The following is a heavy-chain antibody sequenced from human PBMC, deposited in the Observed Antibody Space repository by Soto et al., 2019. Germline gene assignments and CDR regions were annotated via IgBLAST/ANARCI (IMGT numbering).Heavy chain of an antibody. CDR2: IIPVSGTA. V-gene: IGHV1-69*01. J-gene: IGHJ5*02. Sequence: QVHLEQSGAEVKKPGSSVKVSCKFSGGTFSSYVIIWVRQAPGQGLEWMGWIIPVSGTANYAQKFHGRVTISADAATNTAYMELSSVRFEDTAVYYCATVDRSVALVCWFDPWGQGTLVTVSS. D-gene: IGHD2-8*01. CDR1: GGTFSSYV. CDR3: ATVDRSVALVCWFDP.